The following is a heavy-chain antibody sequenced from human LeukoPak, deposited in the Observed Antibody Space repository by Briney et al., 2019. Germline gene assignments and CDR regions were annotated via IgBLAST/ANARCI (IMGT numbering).Heavy chain of an antibody. CDR3: ARKSGSSGYPFDY. Sequence: GGSPRLSCAAPGFAFSSYSMNWVRQAPGKGLEWVSYITSSSSAIYYADSVKGRFTISRDNAKNSLYLQMNSLRAEDTAVYYCARKSGSSGYPFDYWGQGTAVTVSS. V-gene: IGHV3-48*01. CDR2: ITSSSSAI. D-gene: IGHD3-22*01. CDR1: GFAFSSYS. J-gene: IGHJ4*02.